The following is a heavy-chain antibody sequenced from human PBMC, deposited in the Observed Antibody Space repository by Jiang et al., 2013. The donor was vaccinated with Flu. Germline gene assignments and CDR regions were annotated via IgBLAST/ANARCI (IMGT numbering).Heavy chain of an antibody. CDR3: ARGGLDY. J-gene: IGHJ4*02. V-gene: IGHV3-7*01. CDR2: IKQDGSEK. Sequence: EWVANIKQDGSEKYYVDSVKGRFTISRDNAKNTLYLQMNSLRAEDTAVYYCARGGLDYWGQGTLVTVSS.